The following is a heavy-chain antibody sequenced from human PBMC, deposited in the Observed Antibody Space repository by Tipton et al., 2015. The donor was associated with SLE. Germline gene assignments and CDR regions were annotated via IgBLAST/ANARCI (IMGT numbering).Heavy chain of an antibody. CDR1: GYTFTDYY. J-gene: IGHJ4*02. D-gene: IGHD3/OR15-3a*01. CDR2: INLNSAGT. V-gene: IGHV1-2*02. CDR3: AAGDWDLFEF. Sequence: QVQLVQSGAEVKKPGASVKVSCNTSGYTFTDYYMHWVRQAPGQGLEWLGWINLNSAGTNYAQRFQDRVTMTRDTSINTAFMDLNGLRSDDTAVYFCAAGDWDLFEFWGQGTLITVST.